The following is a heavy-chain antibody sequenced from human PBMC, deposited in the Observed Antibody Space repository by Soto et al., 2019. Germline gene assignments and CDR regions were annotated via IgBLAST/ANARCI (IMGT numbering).Heavy chain of an antibody. J-gene: IGHJ4*02. D-gene: IGHD1-1*01. CDR3: SRGGAENTVHWV. CDR2: INNDGSSR. V-gene: IGHV3-74*01. CDR1: GFTFNNFW. Sequence: GGSLRLSCAASGFTFNNFWMHWVRQVPGKGLVWISRINNDGSSRSYADSVKGRFTISRDNAKNTLFLQMSSLRVEDTAVYYCSRGGAENTVHWVWGRGSLVIVSA.